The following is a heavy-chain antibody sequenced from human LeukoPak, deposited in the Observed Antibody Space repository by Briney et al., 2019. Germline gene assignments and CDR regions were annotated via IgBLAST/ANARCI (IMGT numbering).Heavy chain of an antibody. J-gene: IGHJ4*02. D-gene: IGHD3-22*01. V-gene: IGHV4-30-4*08. CDR2: IYYSGST. Sequence: PSETLSLTCTVSGGSISSGDYYWSWIRQPPGKGLEGIGDIYYSGSTYYNLSLKSRVTISVDTSKNQFSLKLSSVTAADTAVYYCARAGYYYDSSGPPGYWGQGTLVTVSS. CDR3: ARAGYYYDSSGPPGY. CDR1: GGSISSGDYY.